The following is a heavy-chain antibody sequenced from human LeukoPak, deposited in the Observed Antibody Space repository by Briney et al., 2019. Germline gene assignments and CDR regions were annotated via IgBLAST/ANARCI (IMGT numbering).Heavy chain of an antibody. CDR1: GYTFTGYY. D-gene: IGHD5-12*01. CDR3: ARGLGTIPTDYYYMDV. Sequence: ASVKVSCKASGYTFTGYYMHWVRQAPGQGLEWMGWINPNSGGTNYAQKFQGRVAMTRDTSISTAYMELSRLRSDDTAVYYCARGLGTIPTDYYYMDVWGKGTTVTVSS. V-gene: IGHV1-2*02. CDR2: INPNSGGT. J-gene: IGHJ6*03.